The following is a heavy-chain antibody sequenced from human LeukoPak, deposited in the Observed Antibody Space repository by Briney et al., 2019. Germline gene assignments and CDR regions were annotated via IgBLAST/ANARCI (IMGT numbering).Heavy chain of an antibody. CDR3: ARHVKVSSSWYGDWFDP. Sequence: SETLSLTCSVSGGSIKSHYWSWIRQTPAKGLEWIGYIYYSGSPLYNPSLKSRVTISVDTSKNQFSLKLSSVTAADTAVYYCARHVKVSSSWYGDWFDPWGQGTLVTVSS. J-gene: IGHJ5*02. V-gene: IGHV4-59*08. CDR2: IYYSGSP. CDR1: GGSIKSHY. D-gene: IGHD6-13*01.